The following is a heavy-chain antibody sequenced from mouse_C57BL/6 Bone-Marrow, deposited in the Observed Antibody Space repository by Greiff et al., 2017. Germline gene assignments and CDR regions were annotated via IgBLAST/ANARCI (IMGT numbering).Heavy chain of an antibody. CDR3: AREGVGNYWYCDV. J-gene: IGHJ1*03. Sequence: QVQLQQSGAELVRPGTSVKMSCKASGYTFTNYWIGWAKQRPGHGLEWIGDIYPGGGYTNYNEQLKGRATLTADKSSSTAYMQFSSLTSEDSAIYYCAREGVGNYWYCDVWGTGTAVTVSS. CDR1: GYTFTNYW. V-gene: IGHV1-63*01. CDR2: IYPGGGYT. D-gene: IGHD2-1*01.